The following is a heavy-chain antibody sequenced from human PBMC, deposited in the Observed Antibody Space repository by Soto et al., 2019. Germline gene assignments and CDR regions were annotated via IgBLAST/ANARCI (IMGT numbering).Heavy chain of an antibody. CDR1: GGSISSYY. CDR3: ARHAKTGTTYYYYMDV. D-gene: IGHD1-7*01. Sequence: SETLSLTCTVSGGSISSYYWSWIRQPPGKGLEWIGYIYYSGSTNYNPSLKSRVTISVDTSKNQFSLKLSSVTAADTAVYYCARHAKTGTTYYYYMDVWGKGTTVTVSS. V-gene: IGHV4-59*08. CDR2: IYYSGST. J-gene: IGHJ6*03.